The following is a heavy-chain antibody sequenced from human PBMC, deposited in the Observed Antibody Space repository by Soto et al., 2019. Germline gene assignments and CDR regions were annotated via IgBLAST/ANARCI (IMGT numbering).Heavy chain of an antibody. CDR3: ARGLSVTLFDN. J-gene: IGHJ4*02. D-gene: IGHD4-17*01. Sequence: QVQLQESGPGLVKPSQTLSLTCTVSGGSISTGGYYWTWIRQHPGKGLEWIGYIYYSGSTYYNPSLEGRVTISVDTSKNQFSLKLSSVTAAGTAVYYCARGLSVTLFDNWGQGTLVTVSS. V-gene: IGHV4-31*03. CDR1: GGSISTGGYY. CDR2: IYYSGST.